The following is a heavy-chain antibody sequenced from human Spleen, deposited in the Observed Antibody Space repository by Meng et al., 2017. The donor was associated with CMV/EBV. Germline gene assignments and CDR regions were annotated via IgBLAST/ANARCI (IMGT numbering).Heavy chain of an antibody. V-gene: IGHV3-48*03. CDR1: GFTLSSYD. CDR2: VSTRDSFT. D-gene: IGHD3-3*01. CDR3: VRLSYYDFWRGYPDY. Sequence: GESLKISCVVSGFTLSSYDVNWVRQAPGKGLEWLSYVSTRDSFTYYADSVEGRFTISSDSAKNSLYLHMNGLRAEDTAVYYCVRLSYYDFWRGYPDYWGQGTLVTVSS. J-gene: IGHJ4*02.